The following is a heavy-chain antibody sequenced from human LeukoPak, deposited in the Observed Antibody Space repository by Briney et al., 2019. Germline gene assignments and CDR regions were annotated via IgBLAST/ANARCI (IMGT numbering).Heavy chain of an antibody. Sequence: PSQTLSLTCTVSGGSISSGGYYWSWIRQHPGKGLEWIGYIYYSGSTYYNPSLKSRVTISVDTSKNQFSLKLSSVTAADTAAYYCARGGELDWYYFDYWGQGTLVTVSS. CDR1: GGSISSGGYY. D-gene: IGHD1-26*01. CDR3: ARGGELDWYYFDY. J-gene: IGHJ4*02. CDR2: IYYSGST. V-gene: IGHV4-31*03.